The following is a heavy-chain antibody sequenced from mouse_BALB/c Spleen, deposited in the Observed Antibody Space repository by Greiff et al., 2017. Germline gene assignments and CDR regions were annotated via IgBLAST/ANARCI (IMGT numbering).Heavy chain of an antibody. Sequence: EVKVEESGGGLVQPKGSLKLSCAASGFTFNTYAMHWVCQAPGKGLEWVARIRSKSNNYATYYADSVKDRFTISRDDSQSMLYLQMNNLKTEDTAMYYCVREDRRGFAYWGQGTLVTVSA. V-gene: IGHV10-3*03. CDR2: IRSKSNNYAT. CDR3: VREDRRGFAY. CDR1: GFTFNTYA. J-gene: IGHJ3*01.